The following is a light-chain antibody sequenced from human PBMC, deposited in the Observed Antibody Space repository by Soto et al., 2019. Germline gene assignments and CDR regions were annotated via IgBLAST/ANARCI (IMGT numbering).Light chain of an antibody. CDR1: SSDVGASDY. V-gene: IGLV2-11*01. CDR3: CSYTGTYTAYV. Sequence: LTQPRSVSGSPGQSVTISCAGTSSDVGASDYVSWFQQHPGKVPKLMIYDVSKRPSGVPDRFSGSKFGNTASLTISGVQADDDADYYCCSYTGTYTAYVFGSGTKVTVL. CDR2: DVS. J-gene: IGLJ1*01.